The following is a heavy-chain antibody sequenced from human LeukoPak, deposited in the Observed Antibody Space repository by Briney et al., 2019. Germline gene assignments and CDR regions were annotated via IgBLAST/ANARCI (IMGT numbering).Heavy chain of an antibody. CDR3: ATGYYEPFAT. CDR1: GASLSSYY. Sequence: KPSETLSLTCSVSGASLSSYYWDWLRQSPGKGLEWIGYISDTGKTDSNPSLKSRVTISLGTSKTQFSLRLRSVTAADSAVYYCATGYYEPFATWRPGILVTVSS. D-gene: IGHD1-26*01. CDR2: ISDTGKT. V-gene: IGHV4-59*01. J-gene: IGHJ5*02.